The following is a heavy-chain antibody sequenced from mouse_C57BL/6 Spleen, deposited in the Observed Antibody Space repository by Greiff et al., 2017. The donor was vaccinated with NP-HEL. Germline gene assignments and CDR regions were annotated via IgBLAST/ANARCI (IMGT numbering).Heavy chain of an antibody. CDR2: ISYDGSN. J-gene: IGHJ1*03. V-gene: IGHV3-6*01. Sequence: EVKLQESGPGLVKPSQSLSLTCSVTGYSITSGYYWNWIRQFPGNKLEWMGYISYDGSNNYNPSLKNRISITRDTSKNQFFLKLNSVTTEDTATYYCAREGITTAGYFDVWGTGTTVTVSS. CDR1: GYSITSGYY. CDR3: AREGITTAGYFDV. D-gene: IGHD1-1*01.